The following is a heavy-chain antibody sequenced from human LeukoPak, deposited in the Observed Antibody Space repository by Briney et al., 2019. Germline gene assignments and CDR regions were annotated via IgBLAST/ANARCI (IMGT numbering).Heavy chain of an antibody. Sequence: ASVKVSCKASGYTFTGYYMHWVRQAPGQGLEWMGWINPNSGGTNYAQKFQGWVTMTRDTSISTAYMELSRLRSDDTAVYYCARDAADYYGSGSYDYWGQGTLVTVSS. J-gene: IGHJ4*02. CDR1: GYTFTGYY. D-gene: IGHD3-10*01. CDR3: ARDAADYYGSGSYDY. V-gene: IGHV1-2*04. CDR2: INPNSGGT.